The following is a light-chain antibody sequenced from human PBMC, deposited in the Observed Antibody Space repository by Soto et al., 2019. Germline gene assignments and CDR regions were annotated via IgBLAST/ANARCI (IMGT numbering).Light chain of an antibody. Sequence: EIVLKQSPGTLSLSPGESATLSCRASQYVTGSYLAWYQQKPGQAPRLLIYGASIRATGTPDRFSGSGSGTDFTLTITRLEPEDFAVFYCQHYHSSPISFGQGTRLEIK. CDR2: GAS. CDR1: QYVTGSY. CDR3: QHYHSSPIS. J-gene: IGKJ5*01. V-gene: IGKV3-20*01.